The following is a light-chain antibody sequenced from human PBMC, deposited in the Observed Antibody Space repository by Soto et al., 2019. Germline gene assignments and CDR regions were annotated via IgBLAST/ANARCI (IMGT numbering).Light chain of an antibody. V-gene: IGLV2-14*01. J-gene: IGLJ1*01. CDR1: SSDVGGYEY. CDR3: SSYRTGGSYV. CDR2: EVI. Sequence: QSVLTQPASVSGSPGQSITISCTGTSSDVGGYEYVSWYQQYPGKAPKLMIYEVIDRPAGAPRRFSGSKSGNTASLTITGLQAEDEADYYCSSYRTGGSYVFGTGTKV.